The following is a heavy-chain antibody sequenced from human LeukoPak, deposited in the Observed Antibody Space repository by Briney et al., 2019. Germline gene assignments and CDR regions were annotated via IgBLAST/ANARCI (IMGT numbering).Heavy chain of an antibody. Sequence: ASVKVSCKASGYIFSTYGISGVRQAPGQGLEWMGCISGYNGNTNYAQKLQGRVTMTTDTSTSTAYMELRSLRSDDTAVYYCARRRSEEFDFDCWGQGTLVTVSS. CDR2: ISGYNGNT. CDR1: GYIFSTYG. D-gene: IGHD6-19*01. CDR3: ARRRSEEFDFDC. V-gene: IGHV1-18*01. J-gene: IGHJ4*02.